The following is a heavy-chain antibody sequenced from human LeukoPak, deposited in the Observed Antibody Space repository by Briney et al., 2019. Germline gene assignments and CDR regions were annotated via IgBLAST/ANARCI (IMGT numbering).Heavy chain of an antibody. V-gene: IGHV3-48*03. Sequence: GGSLRLSCAASGFTFSSYEMNWVRQAPGKGLEWVSYICSSGSTMFYADSVKGRFTISRDSAKNSLYLQMDGLKAEDTAVYYCAKGGRAYNFDLIDYWGQGPWSPSPQ. J-gene: IGHJ4*02. CDR2: ICSSGSTM. CDR1: GFTFSSYE. D-gene: IGHD1-1*01. CDR3: AKGGRAYNFDLIDY.